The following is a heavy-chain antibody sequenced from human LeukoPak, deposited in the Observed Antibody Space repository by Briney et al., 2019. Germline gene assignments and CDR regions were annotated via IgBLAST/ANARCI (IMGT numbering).Heavy chain of an antibody. Sequence: SETLSLTCAVYGGSFSGYYWSWIRQPPGKGLEWIGEINHSGSTNYNPSLKSRVTISVDTSKNQFSLKLSSVTAADTAVYYCARQSIAARRRYFDYWGQGTLVTVSS. D-gene: IGHD6-6*01. CDR2: INHSGST. V-gene: IGHV4-34*01. CDR1: GGSFSGYY. J-gene: IGHJ4*02. CDR3: ARQSIAARRRYFDY.